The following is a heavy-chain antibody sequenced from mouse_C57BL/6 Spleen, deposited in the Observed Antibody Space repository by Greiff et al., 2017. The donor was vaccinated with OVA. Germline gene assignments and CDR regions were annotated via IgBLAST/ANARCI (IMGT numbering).Heavy chain of an antibody. CDR2: INPSNGGT. J-gene: IGHJ4*01. CDR1: GYTFTSYW. CDR3: ARSTVVGRRAMDY. V-gene: IGHV1-53*01. D-gene: IGHD1-1*01. Sequence: QVHHPPPAPPPAKPGASVKLSCKASGYTFTSYWMHWVKQRPGQGLEWIGNINPSNGGTNYNEKFKSKATLTVDKSSSTAYMQLSSLTSEDAAVYYGARSTVVGRRAMDYWGKGTSVTVSS.